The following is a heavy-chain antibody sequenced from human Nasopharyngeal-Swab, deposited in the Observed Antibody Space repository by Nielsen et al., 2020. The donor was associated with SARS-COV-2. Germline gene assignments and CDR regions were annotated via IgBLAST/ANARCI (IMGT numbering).Heavy chain of an antibody. V-gene: IGHV4-34*01. CDR3: ASEGQLVPFDY. CDR2: INDSGST. D-gene: IGHD6-13*01. Sequence: SETLSLTCAVYGGSFSGDYWSWIRQPPGKGLEWIGEINDSGSTNYNPSLKSRVTISVDTSKNQFSLKLSSVTAADTAVYYCASEGQLVPFDYWGQGTLVTVSS. J-gene: IGHJ4*02. CDR1: GGSFSGDY.